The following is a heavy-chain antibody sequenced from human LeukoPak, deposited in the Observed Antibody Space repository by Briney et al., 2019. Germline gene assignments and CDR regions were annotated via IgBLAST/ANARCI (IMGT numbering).Heavy chain of an antibody. CDR2: INSDGSST. CDR1: GFTFSSYW. V-gene: IGHV3-74*01. J-gene: IGHJ4*02. D-gene: IGHD1-26*01. Sequence: PGGSLRLSCAASGFTFSSYWMHWVRQAPGKGLVWVSRINSDGSSTSYADSVKGRFTISRDNAKNTLYLQMNSLRAEDTAVYYCARGKRGSYHHYFDYWGQGTLVTVSS. CDR3: ARGKRGSYHHYFDY.